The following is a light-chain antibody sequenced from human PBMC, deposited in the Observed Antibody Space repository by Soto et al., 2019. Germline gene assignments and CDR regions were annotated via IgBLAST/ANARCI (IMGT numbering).Light chain of an antibody. Sequence: DIVMTQSPATLSLSPGERATLSCRASQSVGTDLAWYQQKPGQAPRLLIFGASTKATGVPARFSGSGSGTEFTLTISSLQSEDFAVYYCQQYNWPFTFGGGTKVDIK. CDR3: QQYNWPFT. J-gene: IGKJ4*01. CDR1: QSVGTD. CDR2: GAS. V-gene: IGKV3-15*01.